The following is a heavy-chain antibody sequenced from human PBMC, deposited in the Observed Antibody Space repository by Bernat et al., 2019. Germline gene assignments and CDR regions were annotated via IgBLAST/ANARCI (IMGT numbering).Heavy chain of an antibody. V-gene: IGHV1-2*02. CDR3: ARGIVGYPRGWFDP. D-gene: IGHD2/OR15-2a*01. CDR1: GYTFTGYY. CDR2: INPNSGGT. J-gene: IGHJ5*02. Sequence: QVQLVQSGAEVKKPGASVKVSCKASGYTFTGYYMHWVRQAPGQGLEWMGWINPNSGGTNYAQKCQGRVTMTRDTSISTAYMELSRLRSGDTAVYYCARGIVGYPRGWFDPWGQGTLVTVSS.